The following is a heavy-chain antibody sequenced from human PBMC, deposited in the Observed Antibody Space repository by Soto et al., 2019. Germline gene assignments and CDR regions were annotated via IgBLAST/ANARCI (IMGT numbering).Heavy chain of an antibody. D-gene: IGHD2-15*01. J-gene: IGHJ4*02. CDR2: ISANNGNT. Sequence: ASVKVSCKASGYIFTTYGISWVRQAPGQGLEWMGWISANNGNTGYAQKFQGRVTMTRNTSISTAYMELSSLRSEDTAVYYCAREKYGGYFDYWGQGTLVTVSS. V-gene: IGHV1-8*02. CDR3: AREKYGGYFDY. CDR1: GYIFTTYG.